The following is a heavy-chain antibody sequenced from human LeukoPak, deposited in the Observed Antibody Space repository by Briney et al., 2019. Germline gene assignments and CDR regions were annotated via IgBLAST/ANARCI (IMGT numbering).Heavy chain of an antibody. CDR3: ARVGWELLNLHFDP. Sequence: GGSLRLSCVASGFTFSDKWMSWVRQAPGKGPEWVASIKKDGSQKYYVDSVKGRFTISRDNAQNSLYLQMNSLRVEDTAIYSCARVGWELLNLHFDPWGQGTLVTVSS. CDR1: GFTFSDKW. CDR2: IKKDGSQK. J-gene: IGHJ5*02. D-gene: IGHD1-26*01. V-gene: IGHV3-7*03.